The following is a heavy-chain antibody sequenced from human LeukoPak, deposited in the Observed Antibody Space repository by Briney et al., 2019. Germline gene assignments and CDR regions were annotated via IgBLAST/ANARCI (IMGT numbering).Heavy chain of an antibody. V-gene: IGHV3-30-3*01. J-gene: IGHJ4*02. CDR1: GFTFSSYA. Sequence: GGSLRLSCAASGFTFSSYAMHWVCQAPGKGLEWVAVISYDGSNKYYADSVKGRFTISRDNSKNTLYLQMNSLRAEDTAVYYCARDSDDPPFDYWGQGTLVTVSS. CDR3: ARDSDDPPFDY. CDR2: ISYDGSNK. D-gene: IGHD1-1*01.